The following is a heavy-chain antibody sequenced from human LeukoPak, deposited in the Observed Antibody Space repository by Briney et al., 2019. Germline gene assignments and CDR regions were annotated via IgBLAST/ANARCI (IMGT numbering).Heavy chain of an antibody. CDR3: ARHRAGWDYGGNPGY. J-gene: IGHJ4*02. D-gene: IGHD4-23*01. Sequence: SQTLSLTCTVSGGSISSGGYYWSWIRQPPGKGLEWIGYIYHSGSTYYNPSLKSRVAISVDRSKNQFSLKLSSVTAADTAVYYCARHRAGWDYGGNPGYWGQGTLVTVSS. CDR1: GGSISSGGYY. V-gene: IGHV4-30-2*01. CDR2: IYHSGST.